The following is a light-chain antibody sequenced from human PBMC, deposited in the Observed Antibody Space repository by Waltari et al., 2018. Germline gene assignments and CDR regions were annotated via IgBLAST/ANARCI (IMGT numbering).Light chain of an antibody. Sequence: IKMTQPPPSLSASVGDRGAITSQANQDISNCLNWYQQKPGNPPKLLIYDASNLETGVASRFSGSGSGTDFTLTISSLQSEDIATYYCQQYDNLPRTFGGGTKVEIK. V-gene: IGKV1-33*01. CDR2: DAS. CDR3: QQYDNLPRT. CDR1: QDISNC. J-gene: IGKJ4*01.